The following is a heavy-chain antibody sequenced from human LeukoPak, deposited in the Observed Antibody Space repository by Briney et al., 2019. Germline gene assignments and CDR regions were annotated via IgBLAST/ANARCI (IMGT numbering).Heavy chain of an antibody. Sequence: GGSLRFSCAASGLTVSTNYMTWVRKAPGKGLEWVSVIYSGGSTYYADSVKGRFTISRDNSKNTLYLQMNSLRVEDTAVYYCARVLTGYSPYDAFDIWGQGTMVTVSS. CDR1: GLTVSTNY. V-gene: IGHV3-66*01. CDR2: IYSGGST. CDR3: ARVLTGYSPYDAFDI. D-gene: IGHD3-9*01. J-gene: IGHJ3*02.